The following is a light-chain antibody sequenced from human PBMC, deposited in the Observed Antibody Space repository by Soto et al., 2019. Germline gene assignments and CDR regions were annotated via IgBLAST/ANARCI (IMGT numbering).Light chain of an antibody. V-gene: IGKV3-11*01. CDR1: QSVSSY. CDR3: HQRSNWPPFT. CDR2: DAS. J-gene: IGKJ3*01. Sequence: EIVLTQSPATLSWSPGERATLSCRASQSVSSYLAWYQQKPGQAPRLLIYDASNRATGIPARFSGSGSGTDFTLTISSLEPEDLAVYYCHQRSNWPPFTFGPGTKVDIK.